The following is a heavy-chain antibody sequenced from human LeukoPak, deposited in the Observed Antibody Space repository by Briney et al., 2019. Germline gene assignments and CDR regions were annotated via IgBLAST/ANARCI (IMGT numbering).Heavy chain of an antibody. CDR2: IDPSDSYT. V-gene: IGHV5-10-1*01. CDR3: ARQGCTSTSCLYYYGMDV. J-gene: IGHJ6*02. Sequence: GESLKISRKGSGYSFANSWISWVRQMPGKGLEWMGRIDPSDSYTNYSPSFQGHVTISADKSISTAYLQWSSLRASDTAMYYCARQGCTSTSCLYYYGMDVWGQGTTVTVSS. CDR1: GYSFANSW. D-gene: IGHD2-2*01.